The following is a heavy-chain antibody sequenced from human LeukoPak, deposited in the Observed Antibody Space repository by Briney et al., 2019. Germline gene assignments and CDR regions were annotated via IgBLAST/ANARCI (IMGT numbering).Heavy chain of an antibody. D-gene: IGHD4-17*01. CDR2: IYPGDSDT. Sequence: GESLKISCKGSGYSFTSYWIGWVRQMPGKGLEWMGIIYPGDSDTRYSPSFQGQVTISADKSISTAYLQWSSLKASDTAMYYCARSPDYGDPSAAFDIWGQGTMVTVSS. CDR1: GYSFTSYW. CDR3: ARSPDYGDPSAAFDI. J-gene: IGHJ3*02. V-gene: IGHV5-51*01.